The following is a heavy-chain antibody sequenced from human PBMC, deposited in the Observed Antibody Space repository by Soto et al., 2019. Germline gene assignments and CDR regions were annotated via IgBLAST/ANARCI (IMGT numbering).Heavy chain of an antibody. CDR1: GFTFSSYG. V-gene: IGHV3-30*18. CDR3: AKGKADYYGSGSPMDV. D-gene: IGHD3-10*01. J-gene: IGHJ6*02. Sequence: QVQLVESGGGVVQPGRSLRLSCAASGFTFSSYGMHWVRQAPGKGLEWVAVISYDGSKKYYADSVKGRFTISRDNSKNTLYLQRNSLRAEDTAVYYCAKGKADYYGSGSPMDVWGQGTTVTVSS. CDR2: ISYDGSKK.